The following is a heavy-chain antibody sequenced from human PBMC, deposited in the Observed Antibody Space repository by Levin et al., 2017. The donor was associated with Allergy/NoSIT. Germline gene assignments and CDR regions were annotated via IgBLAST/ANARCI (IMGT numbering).Heavy chain of an antibody. D-gene: IGHD2/OR15-2a*01. V-gene: IGHV1-2*02. J-gene: IGHJ4*01. Sequence: VASVKVSCKASGYSFTGYYMHWVRQAPGHGLEWMGWINPNSGGTNYAQKFQGRVTMTRDTSISTAYMELSRLRSDDTAVYYCARAVVIGWRGPGNFWGHGTLVTVSS. CDR2: INPNSGGT. CDR3: ARAVVIGWRGPGNF. CDR1: GYSFTGYY.